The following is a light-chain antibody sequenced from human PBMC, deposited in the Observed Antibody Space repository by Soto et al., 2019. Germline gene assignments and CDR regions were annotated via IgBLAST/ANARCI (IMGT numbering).Light chain of an antibody. CDR2: DAS. V-gene: IGKV3-11*01. Sequence: EIVLTQSPATLSLSPGERATLSCRASQSVSSYLAWYQQKPGQAPRLLIYDASNRVTGIPARFSGSGSGTDFTLTISSLEPEDFAVYYCQQRSNWLLTFGGGTKVDIK. CDR3: QQRSNWLLT. CDR1: QSVSSY. J-gene: IGKJ4*01.